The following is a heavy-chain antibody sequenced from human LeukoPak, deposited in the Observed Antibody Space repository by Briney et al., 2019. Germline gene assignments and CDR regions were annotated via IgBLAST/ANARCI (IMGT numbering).Heavy chain of an antibody. V-gene: IGHV3-21*01. J-gene: IGHJ5*02. CDR2: ISSSSSYI. CDR3: AKEGTPHVSTWYDL. D-gene: IGHD3-10*01. CDR1: GFTFSSYS. Sequence: GGSLRLSCAASGFTFSSYSMNWVRQAPGKGLEWVSSISSSSSYIYYADSVKGRFIISRDNPRNTLYLQMNILRTEDTAVYYCAKEGTPHVSTWYDLWGQGTLVIVSS.